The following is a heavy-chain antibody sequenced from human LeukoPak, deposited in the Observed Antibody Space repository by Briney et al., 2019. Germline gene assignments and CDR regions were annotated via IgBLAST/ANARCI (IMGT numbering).Heavy chain of an antibody. CDR3: ARGLYSSSWYGHYYYYYYMDV. J-gene: IGHJ6*03. CDR1: GYTFTSYD. D-gene: IGHD6-13*01. CDR2: MNPNSGNT. V-gene: IGHV1-8*03. Sequence: GASVKVSCKASGYTFTSYDINWVRQATGQGLEWMGWMNPNSGNTGYAQKFQGRVTITRNTSISTAYMELSSLRSEDTAVYYCARGLYSSSWYGHYYYYYYMDVWGKGTTVTVSS.